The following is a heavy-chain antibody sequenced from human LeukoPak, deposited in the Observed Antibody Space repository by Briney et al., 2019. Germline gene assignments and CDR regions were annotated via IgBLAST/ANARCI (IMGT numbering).Heavy chain of an antibody. CDR1: GVSISSYY. Sequence: SEILSLTCTVSGVSISSYYWSWIRQPAGKGLEWIGRIYTSGSTNYNPSLNSRVTMSVDTSKNQFSLKLSSVTAADTAVYYCAREKLEYYDYVWGSYGSAFDIWGQGTMVSVSS. CDR3: AREKLEYYDYVWGSYGSAFDI. V-gene: IGHV4-4*07. D-gene: IGHD3-16*01. CDR2: IYTSGST. J-gene: IGHJ3*02.